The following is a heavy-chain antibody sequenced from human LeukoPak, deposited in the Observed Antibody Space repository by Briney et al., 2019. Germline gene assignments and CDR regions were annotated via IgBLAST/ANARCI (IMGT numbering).Heavy chain of an antibody. CDR2: ISSSGSNI. J-gene: IGHJ3*02. D-gene: IGHD3-9*01. Sequence: GGSLRLSCAASGFTFSSYSMNWVRQAPGKGLEWVSSISSSGSNIYYADSVKGRFTISRDNSKNTLYLQMNSLRAEDTAVYYCERDANYDILTGYELDIWGQGTMVTVSS. CDR3: ERDANYDILTGYELDI. CDR1: GFTFSSYS. V-gene: IGHV3-21*04.